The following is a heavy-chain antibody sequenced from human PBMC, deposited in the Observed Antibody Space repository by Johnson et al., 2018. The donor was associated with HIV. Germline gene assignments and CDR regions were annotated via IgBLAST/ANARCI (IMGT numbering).Heavy chain of an antibody. Sequence: QVQLVESGGGLIQPGGSLRLSCAASGFTFRDYGMHWVRQAPGKGLEWVAVISYDGTNKYYADSVKGRFTISRDNSKNTLYLQMNSLRAEETAVYYCAREELEPDVFDIWGQGTMVTVSS. CDR1: GFTFRDYG. J-gene: IGHJ3*02. V-gene: IGHV3-30*19. CDR2: ISYDGTNK. CDR3: AREELEPDVFDI. D-gene: IGHD1-1*01.